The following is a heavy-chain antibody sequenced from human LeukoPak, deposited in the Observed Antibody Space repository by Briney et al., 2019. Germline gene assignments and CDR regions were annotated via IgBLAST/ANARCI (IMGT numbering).Heavy chain of an antibody. CDR2: IKSKTDGGTT. V-gene: IGHV3-15*01. J-gene: IGHJ4*02. CDR1: GFTFSNAW. Sequence: PGGSLRLSCAASGFTFSNAWMSWVRQAPGKGLEWVGRIKSKTDGGTTDYAAPVKGRFTISRDDSKNTLYLQMNSLKTEDTAVYYCTTDPYGIAAAGAFDYWGQGTLVTVSS. CDR3: TTDPYGIAAAGAFDY. D-gene: IGHD6-13*01.